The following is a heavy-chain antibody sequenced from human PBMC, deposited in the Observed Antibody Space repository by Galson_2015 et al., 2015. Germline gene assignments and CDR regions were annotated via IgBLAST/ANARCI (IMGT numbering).Heavy chain of an antibody. CDR2: IYHSGST. J-gene: IGHJ4*02. CDR3: ARGRWIQLWLSTYFDY. V-gene: IGHV4-38-2*01. Sequence: LSLTCAVSGYSISSGYYWGWIRQPPGKGLEWIGSIYHSGSTYYNPSLKSRVTISVDTSKNQFSLKLSSVTAADTAVYYCARGRWIQLWLSTYFDYWGQGTLVTVSS. D-gene: IGHD5-18*01. CDR1: GYSISSGYY.